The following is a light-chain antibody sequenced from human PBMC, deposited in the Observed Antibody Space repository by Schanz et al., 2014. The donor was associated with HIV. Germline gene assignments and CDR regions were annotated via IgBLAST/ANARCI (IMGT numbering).Light chain of an antibody. J-gene: IGLJ2*01. CDR2: DVN. V-gene: IGLV2-14*03. Sequence: QSALAQPASMSASPGQSITISCVGSGTDIGDDNYVSWYQHHPGTAPKLLIFDVNIRPSGVSDRFAGSKSGNTASLTVSGLQAEDEADYYCSSYAGSNNYLRVFGGGTKLTVL. CDR3: SSYAGSNNYLRV. CDR1: GTDIGDDNY.